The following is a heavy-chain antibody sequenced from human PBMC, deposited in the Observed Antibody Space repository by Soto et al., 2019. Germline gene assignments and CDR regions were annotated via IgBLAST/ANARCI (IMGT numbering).Heavy chain of an antibody. Sequence: PSETLSLTCTVSGGSISSGGYYWSWIRQHPGKGLEWIGYIYYSGSTYYNPSLKIRVTISVDTSKNQFSLKLSSVTAADTAVYYCARARSLDYYDFWSPMGYYYYMDVWGKGTTVTVSS. D-gene: IGHD3-3*01. CDR2: IYYSGST. CDR3: ARARSLDYYDFWSPMGYYYYMDV. V-gene: IGHV4-31*03. CDR1: GGSISSGGYY. J-gene: IGHJ6*03.